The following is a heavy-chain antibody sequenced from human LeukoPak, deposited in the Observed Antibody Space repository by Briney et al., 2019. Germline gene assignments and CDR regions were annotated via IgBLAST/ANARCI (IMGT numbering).Heavy chain of an antibody. J-gene: IGHJ4*02. CDR3: ARLRRGY. V-gene: IGHV3-53*01. CDR2: IKSDGTT. Sequence: GGSLRLSCAASGLTFTSNHMSWVRQAPGKGLEWVSLIKSDGTTEYADSVKGRFTISRDNSKNTLFLQMNSLRVEDTAVYYCARLRRGYWGRGTPVTVSS. CDR1: GLTFTSNH.